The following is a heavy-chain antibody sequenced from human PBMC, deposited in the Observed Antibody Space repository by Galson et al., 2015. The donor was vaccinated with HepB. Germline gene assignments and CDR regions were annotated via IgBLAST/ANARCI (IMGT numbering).Heavy chain of an antibody. CDR2: ISYDGSNK. D-gene: IGHD3-22*01. V-gene: IGHV3-30-3*01. Sequence: SLRLSCAASGFTFSSYAMHWVRQAPGKGLEWVAVISYDGSNKYYADSVKGRFTISRDNSKNTLYLQMNSLRAEDTAVYYCARFYYDSSGWSAQGYFDYWGQGTLVTVSS. CDR1: GFTFSSYA. CDR3: ARFYYDSSGWSAQGYFDY. J-gene: IGHJ4*02.